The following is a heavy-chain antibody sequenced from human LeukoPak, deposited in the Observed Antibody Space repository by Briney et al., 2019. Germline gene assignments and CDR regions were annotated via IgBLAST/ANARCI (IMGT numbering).Heavy chain of an antibody. Sequence: SETLSLTCTVSGGSISSYYWSWIRQPPGKGLEWIGYIYYSGSTNYNPSLKSRVTISVDTSKNQFSLKLSSVTAADTAVYYCAGHLVYSSNWYFDLWGRGTLVTVSS. V-gene: IGHV4-59*08. CDR2: IYYSGST. CDR1: GGSISSYY. D-gene: IGHD6-13*01. J-gene: IGHJ2*01. CDR3: AGHLVYSSNWYFDL.